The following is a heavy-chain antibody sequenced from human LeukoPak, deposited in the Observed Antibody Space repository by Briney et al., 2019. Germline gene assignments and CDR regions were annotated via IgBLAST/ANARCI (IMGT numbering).Heavy chain of an antibody. CDR3: ARGYSAGSPGY. Sequence: GGSLRLSCAASGFTFSTYAMNWVRQAPGKGLEWVSSISSGSGYIYYADSVKGRFTISRDNAKNSLYLQMNSLRAEDTAVYYCARGYSAGSPGYWGQGALVTVSS. J-gene: IGHJ4*02. D-gene: IGHD2-15*01. CDR1: GFTFSTYA. V-gene: IGHV3-21*04. CDR2: ISSGSGYI.